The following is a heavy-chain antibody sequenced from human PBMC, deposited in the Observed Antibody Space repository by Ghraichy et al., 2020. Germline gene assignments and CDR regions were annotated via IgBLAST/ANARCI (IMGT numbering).Heavy chain of an antibody. V-gene: IGHV3-23*01. CDR3: AKLMRWEVFARAFDH. Sequence: GGSLRLSCEASGFPFVHSAMNWVRQAPGTGLQWVSTISSTGGTTYYADSAKGRFTISRDNAKNTLYLQMTSLRAEDTAVYYCAKLMRWEVFARAFDHWGQGILVTVSP. CDR2: ISSTGGTT. D-gene: IGHD1-26*01. J-gene: IGHJ4*02. CDR1: GFPFVHSA.